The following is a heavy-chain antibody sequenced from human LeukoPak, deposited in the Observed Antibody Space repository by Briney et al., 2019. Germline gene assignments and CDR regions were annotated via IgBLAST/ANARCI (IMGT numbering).Heavy chain of an antibody. Sequence: PGGSLRLSCAASGFTFSSYWMSWVRQAPGKGLEWVANIKQDGSEKYYVDSVKGRFTISRDNAKNSLYLQMNSLRAEDTAVYYCARDRDRSYDYIWGSYRYTLGYWGQGTLVTVSS. CDR1: GFTFSSYW. J-gene: IGHJ4*02. V-gene: IGHV3-7*01. D-gene: IGHD3-16*02. CDR3: ARDRDRSYDYIWGSYRYTLGY. CDR2: IKQDGSEK.